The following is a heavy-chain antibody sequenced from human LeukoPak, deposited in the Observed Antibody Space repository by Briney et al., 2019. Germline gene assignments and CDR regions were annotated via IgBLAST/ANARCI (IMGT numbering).Heavy chain of an antibody. D-gene: IGHD6-13*01. Sequence: PGGSLRLSCAASGFTFSSYGMHWVRQAPGKGLELVAIIWNDGSNEYYADSVKGRFTISRDNSKNTLYLQMNSLRVEDTAVYYCARDRGAAADLGYWGQGTLVTVSS. J-gene: IGHJ4*02. CDR2: IWNDGSNE. V-gene: IGHV3-33*01. CDR3: ARDRGAAADLGY. CDR1: GFTFSSYG.